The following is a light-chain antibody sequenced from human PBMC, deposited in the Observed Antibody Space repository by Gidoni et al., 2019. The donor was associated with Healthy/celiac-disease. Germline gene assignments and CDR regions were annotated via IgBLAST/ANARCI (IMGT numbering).Light chain of an antibody. CDR1: RSDVGSYNL. CDR3: CSYAGSSSYV. J-gene: IGLJ1*01. Sequence: QSALPQPASVSGSPGQSITISCTGTRSDVGSYNLVSWYQQHPGKAPKLMIYEGSKRPSGVSNRFSGSKSGNTASLTISGLQAEDEADYYCCSYAGSSSYVFGTGTKVTV. V-gene: IGLV2-23*01. CDR2: EGS.